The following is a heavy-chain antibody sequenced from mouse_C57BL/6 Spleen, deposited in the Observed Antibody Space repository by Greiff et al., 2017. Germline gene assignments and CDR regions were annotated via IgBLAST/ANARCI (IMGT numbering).Heavy chain of an antibody. Sequence: VQLQQPGAELVKPGASVKMSCKASGYTFTSYWITWVKQRPGQGLEWIGVIYPGSGSTNYNEKFKSKATLTVDTSSSTAYMQLSILTSEDAAVYYCARCPYVSVYYFDYWGQGTTLTVSS. CDR1: GYTFTSYW. D-gene: IGHD1-1*01. V-gene: IGHV1-55*01. CDR3: ARCPYVSVYYFDY. CDR2: IYPGSGST. J-gene: IGHJ2*01.